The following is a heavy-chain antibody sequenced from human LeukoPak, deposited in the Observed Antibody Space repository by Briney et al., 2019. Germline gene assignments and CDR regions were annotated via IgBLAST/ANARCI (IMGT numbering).Heavy chain of an antibody. CDR2: INWNSGGI. V-gene: IGHV3-9*01. D-gene: IGHD7-27*01. CDR3: ARVPWGSGYFDY. CDR1: GFTFDDYA. J-gene: IGHJ4*02. Sequence: GRSLRLSCAASGFTFDDYAIHWVRQAPGKGLEWVSGINWNSGGINYAESVKGRFTISRDNSKNTLYLQMNSLRAEDTAVYYCARVPWGSGYFDYWGQGTLVTVSS.